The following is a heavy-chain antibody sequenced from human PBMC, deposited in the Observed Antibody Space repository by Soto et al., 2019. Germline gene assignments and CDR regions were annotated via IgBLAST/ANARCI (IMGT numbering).Heavy chain of an antibody. CDR3: ARGHTPCIHNWFDP. Sequence: ASVKVSCKASGYTFTGYYMHWVRQAPGQGLEWMGWINPNSGGTNYAQKFQGWVTMTRDTSISTAYMELSRLRSDDTAVYYCARGHTPCIHNWFDPWGQGTLVTVSS. CDR2: INPNSGGT. V-gene: IGHV1-2*04. D-gene: IGHD2-8*01. CDR1: GYTFTGYY. J-gene: IGHJ5*02.